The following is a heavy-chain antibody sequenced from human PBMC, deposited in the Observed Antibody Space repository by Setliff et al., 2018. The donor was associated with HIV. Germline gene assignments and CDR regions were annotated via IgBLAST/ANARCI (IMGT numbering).Heavy chain of an antibody. V-gene: IGHV4-39*01. Sequence: SETLSLTCAVYGASISDSNSYWGWIRQHPGKRLEWLGSIYQSGSTSYKPSLSSRLTISVDTSKNQVSLRRSSVTAADTVVYYCARHRDPPGTSWIYYYHYMDLWGGGTTVAVSS. CDR2: IYQSGST. D-gene: IGHD6-13*01. CDR3: ARHRDPPGTSWIYYYHYMDL. CDR1: GASISDSNSY. J-gene: IGHJ6*03.